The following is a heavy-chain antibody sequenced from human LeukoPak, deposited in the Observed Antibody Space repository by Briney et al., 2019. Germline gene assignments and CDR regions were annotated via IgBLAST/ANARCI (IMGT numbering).Heavy chain of an antibody. CDR3: ATRLERGTEFDY. CDR1: GGSFSGYY. Sequence: SETLSLTCAVYGGSFSGYYWSWIRQPPGKGLEWIGEINHSGSTNYNPSLKSRVTISVDTSKNQFSLKLSSVTAADTAVYYCATRLERGTEFDYWGQGTLVTVSS. J-gene: IGHJ4*02. CDR2: INHSGST. D-gene: IGHD1-1*01. V-gene: IGHV4-34*01.